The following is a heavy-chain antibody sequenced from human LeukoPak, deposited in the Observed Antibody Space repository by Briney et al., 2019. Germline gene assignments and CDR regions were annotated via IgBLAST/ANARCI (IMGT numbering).Heavy chain of an antibody. V-gene: IGHV2-70*11. J-gene: IGHJ4*02. D-gene: IGHD6-19*01. Sequence: LRLSCAASGFTVSSNYMSWIRQPPGKALEWLARIDWDDDKYYSTSLKTRLTISKDTPKNQVVLTMTNMDPVDTATYYCARSSSGWYDGFDFWGQGTLVTVSS. CDR1: GFTVSSNY. CDR2: IDWDDDK. CDR3: ARSSSGWYDGFDF.